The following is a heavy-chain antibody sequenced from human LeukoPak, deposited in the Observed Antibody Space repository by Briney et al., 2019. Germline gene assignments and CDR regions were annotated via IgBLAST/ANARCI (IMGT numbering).Heavy chain of an antibody. J-gene: IGHJ4*02. Sequence: ASVKVSCKASGYTFTGYYMHWVRQAPGQGLEWMGWINPNSGDTNYAQKFQGRVTVTRDTSISTAYMELSWLRSDDTAVYYCGRVGSSGWYVHPTLDYWGQGTLVTVSS. CDR3: GRVGSSGWYVHPTLDY. V-gene: IGHV1-2*02. CDR2: INPNSGDT. CDR1: GYTFTGYY. D-gene: IGHD6-19*01.